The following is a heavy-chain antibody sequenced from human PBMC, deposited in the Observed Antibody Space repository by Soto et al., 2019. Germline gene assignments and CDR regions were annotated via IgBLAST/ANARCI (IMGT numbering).Heavy chain of an antibody. J-gene: IGHJ4*02. CDR2: IIPIFATT. V-gene: IGHV1-69*13. CDR3: ATDTGQAMATIISDYYVDC. D-gene: IGHD5-12*01. CDR1: GGTFSSYT. Sequence: SVKVSCKASGGTFSSYTFSWVRQAPGQGLEWMGGIIPIFATTNYAQKFQGRVTITADESTSTAYMALSSLRSEDTAVYYCATDTGQAMATIISDYYVDCWGQGTLVTVSS.